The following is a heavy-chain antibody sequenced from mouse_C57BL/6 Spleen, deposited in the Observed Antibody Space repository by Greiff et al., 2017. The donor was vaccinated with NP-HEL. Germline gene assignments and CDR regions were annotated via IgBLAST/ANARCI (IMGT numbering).Heavy chain of an antibody. J-gene: IGHJ3*01. CDR2: IRLKSDNYAT. D-gene: IGHD4-1*01. CDR3: TLGRSAY. V-gene: IGHV6-3*01. Sequence: EVQLQQSGGGLVQPGGSMKLSCVASGFTFSNYWMNWVRQSPEKGLEWVAQIRLKSDNYATHYAESVKGRFTISRDDSKSSVYLQMNNLRAEDTGIYYCTLGRSAYWGQGTLVTVSA. CDR1: GFTFSNYW.